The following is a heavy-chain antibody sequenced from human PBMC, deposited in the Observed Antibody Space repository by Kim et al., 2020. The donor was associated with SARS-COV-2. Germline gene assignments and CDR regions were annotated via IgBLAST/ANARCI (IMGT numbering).Heavy chain of an antibody. V-gene: IGHV3-15*01. CDR3: IPDTRSLKWLFY. Sequence: GGSLRLSCAASGFTFSNAWMTWVRQAPGKGLEWVGRIKSKTDGETTDYAAPVKGRFTISRDDSKNTLYLQMNSLKTEDTAVYNCIPDTRSLKWLFYWGQG. J-gene: IGHJ4*02. CDR1: GFTFSNAW. CDR2: IKSKTDGETT. D-gene: IGHD3-3*01.